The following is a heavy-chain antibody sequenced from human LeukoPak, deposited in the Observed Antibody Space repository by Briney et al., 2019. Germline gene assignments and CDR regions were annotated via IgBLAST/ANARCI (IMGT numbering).Heavy chain of an antibody. D-gene: IGHD3-9*01. J-gene: IGHJ4*02. CDR1: GFTFSSYS. Sequence: PGGSLRLSCAASGFTFSSYSMNWVRQAPGEGLEWVSSISSSSSYIYYADSVKGRFTISRDNAENSLYLQMNSLRAEDTAVYYCARGILTGPFSLYYFDYWGQGTLVTVSS. V-gene: IGHV3-21*01. CDR3: ARGILTGPFSLYYFDY. CDR2: ISSSSSYI.